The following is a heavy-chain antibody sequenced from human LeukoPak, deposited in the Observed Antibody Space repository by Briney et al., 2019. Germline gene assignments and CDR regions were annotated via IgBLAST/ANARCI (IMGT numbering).Heavy chain of an antibody. CDR3: AKRVGALFDY. CDR2: IQDDGSDK. CDR1: GFTFSSYG. V-gene: IGHV3-30*02. Sequence: GGSLRLSCAASGFTFSSYGMHWVRQAPGKGLEWVAFIQDDGSDKYYADSVKGRFTISRDNSKNTLYLQMNSLRPEDTAVYYCAKRVGALFDYWGQGTLVTVSS. J-gene: IGHJ4*02.